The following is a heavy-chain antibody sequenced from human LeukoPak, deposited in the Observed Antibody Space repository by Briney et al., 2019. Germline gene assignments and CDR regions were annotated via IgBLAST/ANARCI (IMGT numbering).Heavy chain of an antibody. Sequence: ASVNVSCKASGYTFTSYDINWVRQATGQGLEWMGWMNPNSGNTGYAQKFQGRVTMTRNTSISTAYMELSSLRSEDTAVYYCAREGGGYYDFWSGYLDWFDPWGQGTLVTVSS. CDR3: AREGGGYYDFWSGYLDWFDP. V-gene: IGHV1-8*01. CDR2: MNPNSGNT. J-gene: IGHJ5*02. D-gene: IGHD3-3*01. CDR1: GYTFTSYD.